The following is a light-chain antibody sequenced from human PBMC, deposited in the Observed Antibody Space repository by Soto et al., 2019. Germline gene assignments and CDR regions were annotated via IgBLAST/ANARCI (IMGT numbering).Light chain of an antibody. J-gene: IGKJ3*01. CDR1: QGISYS. Sequence: DIQMTQSPPSLSASVGDSVTITCRSSQGISYSLAWYQQRPGKVPKILVYAASTLQSGVPTRFIGGGSGPDFSRTINSLQPEDFGTYYWPNYKSASFTGGTGTKVDL. CDR2: AAS. V-gene: IGKV1-27*01. CDR3: PNYKSASFT.